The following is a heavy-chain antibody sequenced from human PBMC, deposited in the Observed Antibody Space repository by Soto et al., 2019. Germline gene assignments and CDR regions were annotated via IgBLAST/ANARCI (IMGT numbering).Heavy chain of an antibody. CDR2: VNAYNGNT. D-gene: IGHD6-19*01. CDR1: GYTFTSYG. J-gene: IGHJ4*02. V-gene: IGHV1-18*01. CDR3: AREAVSGRTGFDY. Sequence: QVQLVQSGAEVKKPGASVKVSCKASGYTFTSYGISWVRQAPGQGLEWMGWVNAYNGNTNYAQKFQGRVTVTTDTSTSKAYMEPRSLRSDDTAVYYCAREAVSGRTGFDYWGQGTLVTVSS.